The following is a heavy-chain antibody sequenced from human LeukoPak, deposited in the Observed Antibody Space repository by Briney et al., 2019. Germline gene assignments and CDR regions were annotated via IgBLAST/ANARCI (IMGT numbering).Heavy chain of an antibody. CDR1: GCTFNNFG. CDR3: AREARRVAAHFDY. J-gene: IGHJ4*02. CDR2: IIPIFHTA. V-gene: IGHV1-69*13. D-gene: IGHD6-13*01. Sequence: SVKVSCKASGCTFNNFGISWVGQAPGQGLEWMGGIIPIFHTAIYAQYFQGRVTITADESTTTAYMELSSLRSEDTAVYYCAREARRVAAHFDYWGQGTLITVSS.